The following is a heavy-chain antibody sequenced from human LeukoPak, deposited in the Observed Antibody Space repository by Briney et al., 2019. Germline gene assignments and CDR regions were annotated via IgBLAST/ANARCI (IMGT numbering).Heavy chain of an antibody. CDR2: ISNSGNTI. V-gene: IGHV3-11*01. CDR3: ARLISSGYPYYYYYYMDV. J-gene: IGHJ6*03. Sequence: GGSLRLSCAASGFTFSDYYMSWIRQAPGKGLEWVSYISNSGNTIYYADSVKGRFTISRDNAKNSLYLQMNSLRAEDTAVYYCARLISSGYPYYYYYYMDVWGKGTTVTISS. CDR1: GFTFSDYY. D-gene: IGHD3-22*01.